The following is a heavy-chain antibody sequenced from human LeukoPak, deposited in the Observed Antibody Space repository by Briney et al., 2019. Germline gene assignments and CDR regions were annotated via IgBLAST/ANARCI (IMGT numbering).Heavy chain of an antibody. J-gene: IGHJ4*02. CDR2: IKQDGSEK. D-gene: IGHD1-26*01. Sequence: GGSLILSCAASGFTFSSYWMSWVRQAPGKALQGVANIKQDGSEKYYVDSVKGRFTIYRDNAKNTLYLQMNSLRAEDTAVYYCARGAIAGANFDYWGQGALVTVSS. V-gene: IGHV3-7*01. CDR1: GFTFSSYW. CDR3: ARGAIAGANFDY.